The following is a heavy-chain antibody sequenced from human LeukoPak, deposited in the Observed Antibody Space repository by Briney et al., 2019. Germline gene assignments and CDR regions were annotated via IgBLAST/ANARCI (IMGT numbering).Heavy chain of an antibody. CDR1: GYSFTKFC. V-gene: IGHV5-51*01. Sequence: GESLKISCQASGYSFTKFCIGWVRQMPGKGLEWMGIIYPGDSDTRYTPSFQGQVIISADKSVSTAYLQWSSLKASDTAMYYCARLAGNCTGGYCYHYFYIDVWGKGTTVSVSS. J-gene: IGHJ6*03. CDR2: IYPGDSDT. CDR3: ARLAGNCTGGYCYHYFYIDV. D-gene: IGHD2-8*02.